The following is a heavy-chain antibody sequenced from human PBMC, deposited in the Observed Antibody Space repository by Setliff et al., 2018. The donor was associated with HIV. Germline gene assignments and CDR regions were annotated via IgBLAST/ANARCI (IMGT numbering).Heavy chain of an antibody. D-gene: IGHD5-18*01. V-gene: IGHV3-33*08. CDR2: IWYDGSNK. CDR1: GFTFSSYG. J-gene: IGHJ6*02. Sequence: GGSLRLSCAASGFTFSSYGMHWVRQAPGKGLEWVAVIWYDGSNKYYADSVKGRFTISRDNSKNTLYLQMNSLRAEDTAVYYCARVAETRGYSYDYRLYYYGMDVWGQGTTVTVSS. CDR3: ARVAETRGYSYDYRLYYYGMDV.